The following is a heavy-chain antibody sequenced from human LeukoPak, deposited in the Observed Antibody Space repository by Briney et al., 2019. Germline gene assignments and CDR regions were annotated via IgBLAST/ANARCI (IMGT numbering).Heavy chain of an antibody. CDR3: ARRLNGYNVGGRDYFGMDV. V-gene: IGHV4-59*08. D-gene: IGHD5-24*01. Sequence: SETLSLTCTVSGGSISSYDWSWIRQPPGKGLEWIGYIYYSGSTNYNPSLKSRVTISVDTSKNQFSLKLSSVTAADTAVYYCARRLNGYNVGGRDYFGMDVWGQGTTVTVS. CDR2: IYYSGST. CDR1: GGSISSYD. J-gene: IGHJ6*02.